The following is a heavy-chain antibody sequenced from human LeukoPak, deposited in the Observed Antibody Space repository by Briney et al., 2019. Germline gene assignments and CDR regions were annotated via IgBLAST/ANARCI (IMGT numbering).Heavy chain of an antibody. CDR2: IRYDGSNK. D-gene: IGHD2-2*01. Sequence: GGSLRLSCAASGFTFSSYGMHWVRQAPGKGLEWVAFIRYDGSNKYYADSVKGRFTISRDNSKNTLYLQMNSLRAEDTAVYYCAKDIVVVPAAIDYWGQGTLVTVSS. CDR1: GFTFSSYG. CDR3: AKDIVVVPAAIDY. J-gene: IGHJ4*02. V-gene: IGHV3-30*02.